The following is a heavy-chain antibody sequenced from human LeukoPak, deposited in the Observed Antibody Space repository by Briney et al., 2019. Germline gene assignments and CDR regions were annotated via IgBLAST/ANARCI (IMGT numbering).Heavy chain of an antibody. V-gene: IGHV3-23*01. CDR2: ISDSGESP. D-gene: IGHD2-2*02. CDR1: GFTFSDYY. Sequence: GSLRLSCAASGFTFSDYYMSWIRQAPGKGLEWLSLISDSGESPSDADSAKGRFTISRDNSRSTVFLQMDSLRVEDTAVYYCAKSDCDSASCYTIDSWGQGTLVTVSS. CDR3: AKSDCDSASCYTIDS. J-gene: IGHJ4*02.